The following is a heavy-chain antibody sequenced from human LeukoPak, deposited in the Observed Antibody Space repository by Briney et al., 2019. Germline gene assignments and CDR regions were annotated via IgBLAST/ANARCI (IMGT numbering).Heavy chain of an antibody. J-gene: IGHJ4*02. Sequence: SETLSLTCTVSGGSISSYYWSWIRQAPGKGLEWIGYIYYSGSTNYNPSLKSRVTISVDTSKNQFSLKLSSVTAADTAVYYCASSHTYQPYYFDYWGQGTLVTVSS. CDR2: IYYSGST. D-gene: IGHD3-16*01. CDR3: ASSHTYQPYYFDY. V-gene: IGHV4-59*01. CDR1: GGSISSYY.